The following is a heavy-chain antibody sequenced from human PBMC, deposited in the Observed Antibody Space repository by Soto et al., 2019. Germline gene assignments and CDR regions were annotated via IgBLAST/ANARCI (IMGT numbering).Heavy chain of an antibody. CDR3: ARGGDWWLSGQDY. Sequence: GGYLRLSCTASGFTFGDYAMSWFRQAPGKGLEWVGVIRSKAYGGKTGYAAYVKGRFTISRYDSKSIVYLQKNSLKTCATDVYYCARGGDWWLSGQDYWGQGTLVTVSS. J-gene: IGHJ4*02. CDR2: IRSKAYGGKT. CDR1: GFTFGDYA. V-gene: IGHV3-49*03. D-gene: IGHD2-15*01.